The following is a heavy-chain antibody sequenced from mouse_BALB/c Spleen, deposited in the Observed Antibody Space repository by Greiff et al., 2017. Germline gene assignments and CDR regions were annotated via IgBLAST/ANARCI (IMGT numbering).Heavy chain of an antibody. V-gene: IGHV3-8*02. Sequence: EVQLQQSGPSLVKPSQTLSLTCSVTGDSITSGYWNWIRKFPGNKLEYMGYISYSGSTYYNPSLKSRISITRDTSKNQYYLQLNSVTTEDTATYYCARSKGTWWYFDVWGAGTTVTVSS. D-gene: IGHD3-3*01. J-gene: IGHJ1*01. CDR1: GDSITSGY. CDR2: ISYSGST. CDR3: ARSKGTWWYFDV.